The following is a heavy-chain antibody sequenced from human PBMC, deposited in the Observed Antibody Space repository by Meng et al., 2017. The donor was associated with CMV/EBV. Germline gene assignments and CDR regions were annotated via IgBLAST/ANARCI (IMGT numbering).Heavy chain of an antibody. CDR1: WFSLSTSGVG. CDR2: IYWDDDK. J-gene: IGHJ4*02. CDR3: ARIAAAGRFDY. D-gene: IGHD6-13*01. V-gene: IGHV2-5*02. Sequence: ITLKESGPTLVKPTQTLTLPCTFSWFSLSTSGVGVGWIRQPPGKALEWLALIYWDDDKRYSPSLKSRLTITKDTSKNQVVLTLTNMDPVDTATYYCARIAAAGRFDYWGQGTLVTVSS.